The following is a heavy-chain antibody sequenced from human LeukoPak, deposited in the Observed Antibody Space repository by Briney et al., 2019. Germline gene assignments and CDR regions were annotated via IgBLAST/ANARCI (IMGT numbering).Heavy chain of an antibody. CDR3: SGHYGPGPV. CDR1: GYSFTDHH. Sequence: GASVKVSCKASGYSFTDHHIHWVRQAPGQGLEWMGWIHPNGRDTQYAQKFQGRMTMTTDTSITTAYMELNRVTSDDTAIYYCSGHYGPGPVWGQGTLVTASS. J-gene: IGHJ4*02. V-gene: IGHV1-2*02. D-gene: IGHD3-10*01. CDR2: IHPNGRDT.